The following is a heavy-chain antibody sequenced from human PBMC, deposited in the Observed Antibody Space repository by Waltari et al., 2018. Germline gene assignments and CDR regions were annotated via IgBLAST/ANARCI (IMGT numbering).Heavy chain of an antibody. D-gene: IGHD6-13*01. CDR3: AKALTLSSTWDMH. CDR1: GFPFSSYA. Sequence: EVQLVESGGGWVQPGGSLRLSCAASGFPFSSYAMSWVRQVPGKGLEWVSSISGNGANTYYADSVKGRFTISRDNSKNTLFLQMDSLRAEDTAVYYCAKALTLSSTWDMHWGQGTLVTVSS. V-gene: IGHV3-23*04. CDR2: ISGNGANT. J-gene: IGHJ4*02.